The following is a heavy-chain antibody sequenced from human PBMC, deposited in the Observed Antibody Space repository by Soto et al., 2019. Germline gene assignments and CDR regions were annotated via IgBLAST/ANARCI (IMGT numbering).Heavy chain of an antibody. CDR3: AAHLYDFWSGYSFDP. CDR1: GGTFSSYA. CDR2: IIPIFGTA. V-gene: IGHV1-69*06. Sequence: SVKVSCKASGGTFSSYAISWVRQAPGQGLEWMGGIIPIFGTANYAQKFQGRVTITADKSTSTAYMELSSLRSEDTAVYYCAAHLYDFWSGYSFDPWGQGTLVTVSS. D-gene: IGHD3-3*01. J-gene: IGHJ5*02.